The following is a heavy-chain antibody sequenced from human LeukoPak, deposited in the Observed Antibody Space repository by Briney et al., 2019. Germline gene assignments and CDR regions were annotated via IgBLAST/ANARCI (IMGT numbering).Heavy chain of an antibody. Sequence: GGSMRLSCAVSEFTLGSYAMSWVRQAPGKGLGWVSGISANGANTHYAESVRGRFSISRDNSKNTLYLQMNSLRAGDTALYFCAKYHNPDSTGPFHWGQGTLVTVSS. CDR1: EFTLGSYA. CDR2: ISANGANT. J-gene: IGHJ4*02. CDR3: AKYHNPDSTGPFH. D-gene: IGHD3-22*01. V-gene: IGHV3-23*01.